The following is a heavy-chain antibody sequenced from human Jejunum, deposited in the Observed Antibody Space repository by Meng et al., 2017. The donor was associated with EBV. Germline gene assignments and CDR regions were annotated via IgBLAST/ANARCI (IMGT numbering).Heavy chain of an antibody. D-gene: IGHD2-15*01. Sequence: AAGFTFSAYAMHWVRQAPGKGLDWVAVISNDGSRTYYADSVMGRLTMSRDNAKHAVYLQMSSLRAEDTAVYYYASPDCSDGNCFFDHWGQGTLVTVSS. CDR2: ISNDGSRT. CDR3: ASPDCSDGNCFFDH. CDR1: GFTFSAYA. V-gene: IGHV3-30-3*02. J-gene: IGHJ4*02.